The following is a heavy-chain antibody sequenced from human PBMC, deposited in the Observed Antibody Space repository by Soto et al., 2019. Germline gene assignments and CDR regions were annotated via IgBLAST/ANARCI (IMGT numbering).Heavy chain of an antibody. V-gene: IGHV1-18*01. Sequence: EASVKVSCKASGYTFTSYGISWVRQAPGQGLEWMGWISAYNGNTNYAQKLQGRVTMTTDTSTSTAYMELRSLRSDDTAVYYCARHYGFTTGPYYSGMAVWGKGTTVTVSS. CDR2: ISAYNGNT. D-gene: IGHD1-1*01. CDR1: GYTFTSYG. CDR3: ARHYGFTTGPYYSGMAV. J-gene: IGHJ6*04.